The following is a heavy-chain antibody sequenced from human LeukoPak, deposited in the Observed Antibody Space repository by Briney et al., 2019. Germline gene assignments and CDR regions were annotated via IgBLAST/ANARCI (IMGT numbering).Heavy chain of an antibody. V-gene: IGHV4-39*07. CDR3: ARDPPYSSGQFDP. Sequence: PSETLSLTCTVSGGSVSSSSPYWGWIRQPPGKGLEWIGSLQYGGSTFYNPSLKSRVTISIDTSKNQFSLKLSSVTAADTAVYYCARDPPYSSGQFDPWGQGTLVTVSS. J-gene: IGHJ5*02. CDR2: LQYGGST. CDR1: GGSVSSSSPY. D-gene: IGHD6-19*01.